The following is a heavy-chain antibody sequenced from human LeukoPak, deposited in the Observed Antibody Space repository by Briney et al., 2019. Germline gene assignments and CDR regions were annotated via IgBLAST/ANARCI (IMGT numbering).Heavy chain of an antibody. Sequence: PGGSLRLSCAASGFTFSSYAMTWVRQAPGKGLEWVSAISGSGSSTYYADSVKGRFTSSRDNSKSTLYLQMSNLRAEDTAVYFCAKNRGTGLAFYDYWGQGTQVTVSS. D-gene: IGHD2-8*02. CDR3: AKNRGTGLAFYDY. CDR2: ISGSGSST. CDR1: GFTFSSYA. J-gene: IGHJ4*02. V-gene: IGHV3-23*01.